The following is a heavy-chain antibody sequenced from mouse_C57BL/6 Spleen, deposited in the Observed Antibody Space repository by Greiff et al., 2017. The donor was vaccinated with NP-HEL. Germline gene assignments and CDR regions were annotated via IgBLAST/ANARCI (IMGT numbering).Heavy chain of an antibody. J-gene: IGHJ3*01. CDR2: INPNNGGT. V-gene: IGHV1-26*01. CDR3: ARSRYYGSSYGGFAY. D-gene: IGHD1-1*01. Sequence: EVQLQQSGPELVKPGASVKISCKASGYTFTDYYMNWVKQSHGKSLEWIGDINPNNGGTSYNQKFKGKATLTVDKSSSTAYMELRSLTSEDSAVYYCARSRYYGSSYGGFAYWGQGTLVTVSA. CDR1: GYTFTDYY.